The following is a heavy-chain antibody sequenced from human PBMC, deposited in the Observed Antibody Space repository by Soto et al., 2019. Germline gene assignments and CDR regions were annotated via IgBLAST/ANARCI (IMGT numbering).Heavy chain of an antibody. J-gene: IGHJ4*02. CDR3: ARDTGDGTFDF. Sequence: QVHLVQSGAEVRKPGASVKVSCKASGYTFSSYAMHWVRQAPGQRLEWMGWINAGYGNTKSSQKFQDRVTISRDTSASTAYMGLTRLRSEYTAGYYCARDTGDGTFDFWGQGTLITVSS. CDR1: GYTFSSYA. D-gene: IGHD7-27*01. V-gene: IGHV1-3*01. CDR2: INAGYGNT.